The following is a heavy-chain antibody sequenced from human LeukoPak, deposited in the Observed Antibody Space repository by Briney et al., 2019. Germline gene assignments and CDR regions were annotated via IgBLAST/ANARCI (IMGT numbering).Heavy chain of an antibody. CDR3: ARGSQRITVFGVVTDY. Sequence: SEALSLTCTVSGGSISSYYWSWIRQPPGKGLEWIGYVYYTGSTNYNPSLKSRVTISVDTSKNHFSLELSSVTAADTAVYYCARGSQRITVFGVVTDYWGQGTLVTVSS. CDR1: GGSISSYY. J-gene: IGHJ4*02. D-gene: IGHD3-3*01. V-gene: IGHV4-59*01. CDR2: VYYTGST.